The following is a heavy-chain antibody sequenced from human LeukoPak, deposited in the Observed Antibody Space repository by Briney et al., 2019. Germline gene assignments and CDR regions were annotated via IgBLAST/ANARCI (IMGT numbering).Heavy chain of an antibody. Sequence: PGRSLRLSRAASRFTLSSYAMSWVRQAPAKGLEWVSAISGSGGSTYYTDSVKGRFTISRDNSKNTLYLQMNSLRAEGTAVYYCAKYGYGGTFYRYFVLWGRGSQVTVSS. CDR1: RFTLSSYA. D-gene: IGHD4-23*01. J-gene: IGHJ2*01. CDR2: ISGSGGST. V-gene: IGHV3-23*01. CDR3: AKYGYGGTFYRYFVL.